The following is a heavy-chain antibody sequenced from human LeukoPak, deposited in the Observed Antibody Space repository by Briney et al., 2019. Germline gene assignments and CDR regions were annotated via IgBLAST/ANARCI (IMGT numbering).Heavy chain of an antibody. D-gene: IGHD4-17*01. CDR2: IGITSEYI. CDR1: GFTITAYA. Sequence: GGSLRLSCAASGFTITAYAMSWVRQSPGKGMEWVSGIGITSEYIDYADYVKGRFTISRDNSNNTVYLEMSSLRAEDAAVYYCAKDPNGDYVGAFDTWGQGTMVIVSS. CDR3: AKDPNGDYVGAFDT. J-gene: IGHJ3*02. V-gene: IGHV3-23*01.